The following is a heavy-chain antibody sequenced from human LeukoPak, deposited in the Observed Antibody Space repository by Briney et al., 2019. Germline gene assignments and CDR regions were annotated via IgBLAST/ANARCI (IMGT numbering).Heavy chain of an antibody. D-gene: IGHD3-3*01. CDR1: GYTFTSYD. CDR3: ARGSRQVTIFGVVTARYYFDY. V-gene: IGHV1-8*01. CDR2: MNPNSGNT. J-gene: IGHJ4*02. Sequence: GASVKVSCKASGYTFTSYDINWVRQATGQGLEWMGWMNPNSGNTGYAQKFQGRVTMTRNTSISTAYMELSSLRSEDTAVYYCARGSRQVTIFGVVTARYYFDYWGRGTLVTVSS.